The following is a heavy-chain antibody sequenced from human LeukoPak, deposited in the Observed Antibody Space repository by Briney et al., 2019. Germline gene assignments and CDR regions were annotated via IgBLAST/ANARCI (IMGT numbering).Heavy chain of an antibody. J-gene: IGHJ3*02. V-gene: IGHV4-30-2*05. Sequence: SQTLSLTCDVSGGSISSGLYSWSWIRQPLGKGLEWIGYIYHTGSTYYNPSLKSRVTISVDTSKNQFSLKLSSVTAADTAVYYCASSPPSGYDAFDIWGQGTMVTVSS. CDR2: IYHTGST. CDR3: ASSPPSGYDAFDI. CDR1: GGSISSGLYS. D-gene: IGHD5-12*01.